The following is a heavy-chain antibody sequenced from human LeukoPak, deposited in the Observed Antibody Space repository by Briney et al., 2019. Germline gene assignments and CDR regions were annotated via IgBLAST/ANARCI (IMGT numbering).Heavy chain of an antibody. Sequence: SETLSLTCTVSGGSINDYYWGWIRQPPGKGLEWIGYIYYSGSTNYNPSLKSRVTISVDTSKNQFSLKLSSVTAADTAVYYCARSKDIVVVPAAISEPMDVWGQGTTVTVSS. D-gene: IGHD2-2*01. V-gene: IGHV4-59*01. CDR2: IYYSGST. J-gene: IGHJ6*02. CDR1: GGSINDYY. CDR3: ARSKDIVVVPAAISEPMDV.